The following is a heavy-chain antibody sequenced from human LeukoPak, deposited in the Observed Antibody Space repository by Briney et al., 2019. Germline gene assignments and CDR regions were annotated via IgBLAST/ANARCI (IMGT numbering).Heavy chain of an antibody. D-gene: IGHD2-2*01. CDR3: ARGGGVLGKYCSSTSCYGGHY. V-gene: IGHV3-30*02. J-gene: IGHJ4*02. CDR1: GFTFSSYG. CDR2: IRYDGSNK. Sequence: PGGSLRLSCAASGFTFSSYGMHWVRQAPGKGLEWVAFIRYDGSNKYYADSVKGRFTISRDNSKNTLYLQMNSLRAEETAVYYCARGGGVLGKYCSSTSCYGGHYWGQGTLVTVSS.